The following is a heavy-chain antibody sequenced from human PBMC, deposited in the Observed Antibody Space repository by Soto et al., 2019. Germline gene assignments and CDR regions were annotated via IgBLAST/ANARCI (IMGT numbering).Heavy chain of an antibody. J-gene: IGHJ4*02. V-gene: IGHV3-23*01. CDR2: ISGSAGT. CDR3: AGSGSYYAPFDY. CDR1: GFTFRTYA. D-gene: IGHD3-10*01. Sequence: GGSLRLSCTASGFTFRTYAMTWFRQAPGRGLEWVSAISGSAGTFYATSVKGRFTISRDNSRSTVYLQMHSLRAEDSAIYYCAGSGSYYAPFDYWRQGTLVTVSS.